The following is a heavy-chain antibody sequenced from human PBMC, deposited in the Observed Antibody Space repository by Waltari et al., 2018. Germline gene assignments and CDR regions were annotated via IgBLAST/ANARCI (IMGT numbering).Heavy chain of an antibody. CDR2: INHNGST. J-gene: IGHJ5*02. V-gene: IGHV4-34*01. CDR3: ARDSSSWYGNWFDP. Sequence: WSWIRQPPGKGLEWIGEINHNGSTNYNPSLKSRVTISVDTSKSQFSLKLSSVTAADTAVYYCARDSSSWYGNWFDPWGQGTLVTVSS. D-gene: IGHD6-13*01.